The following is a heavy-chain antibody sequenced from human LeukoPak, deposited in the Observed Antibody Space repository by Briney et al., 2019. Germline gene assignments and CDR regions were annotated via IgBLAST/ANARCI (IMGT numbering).Heavy chain of an antibody. CDR2: IYYSGST. Sequence: SETLSLTCTVSGGXISSSSYYWGWIRQPPGKGLEWIGSIYYSGSTYYNPSLKSRVTISVDTSKNRFSLKLSSVTAADTAVYYCARLYDSSGYLAWGQGNLVTVSS. J-gene: IGHJ5*02. V-gene: IGHV4-39*01. CDR1: GGXISSSSYY. CDR3: ARLYDSSGYLA. D-gene: IGHD3-22*01.